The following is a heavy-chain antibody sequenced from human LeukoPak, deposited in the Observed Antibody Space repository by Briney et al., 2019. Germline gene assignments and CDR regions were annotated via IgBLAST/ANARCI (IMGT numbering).Heavy chain of an antibody. CDR3: ARYYYGSNWFDP. CDR1: GGTFSSYA. CDR2: IIPIFGTA. V-gene: IGHV1-69*13. J-gene: IGHJ5*02. D-gene: IGHD3-10*01. Sequence: SVKVSCKASGGTFSSYAISWVRQAPGQGLEWMGGIIPIFGTANYAQKFQGRVTITADESTSTAYMELSSLRSEDTAVYYCARYYYGSNWFDPWGQGTLVTVSS.